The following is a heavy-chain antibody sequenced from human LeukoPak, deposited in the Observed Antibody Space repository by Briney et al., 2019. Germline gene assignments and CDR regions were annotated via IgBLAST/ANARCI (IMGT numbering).Heavy chain of an antibody. CDR1: GGSISSYY. D-gene: IGHD6-19*01. CDR3: ARPRIEGWSNYASDI. Sequence: SETLSLTCTVSGGSISSYYWSWIRQPPGKGLEWIGYIYYSGSTNYNPSLKSRVSISVDTSKNQFSLKLSSVTAADTAVYYCARPRIEGWSNYASDIWGQGTMVTVSS. J-gene: IGHJ3*02. CDR2: IYYSGST. V-gene: IGHV4-59*08.